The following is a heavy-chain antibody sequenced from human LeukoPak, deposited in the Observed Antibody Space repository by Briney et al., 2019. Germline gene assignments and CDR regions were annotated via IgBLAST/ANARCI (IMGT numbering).Heavy chain of an antibody. CDR1: GHSISSGYY. J-gene: IGHJ4*02. V-gene: IGHV4-38-2*01. Sequence: SETLSLTRAVSGHSISSGYYWGWIRQPPGQGLEWIGSIYHSGSTYYNPSLKSRVTISVDTSKSQFSLKLSSVTAAGTAVYYCASRRYCSSTSCRDGDYWGQGTLVTVSS. CDR3: ASRRYCSSTSCRDGDY. CDR2: IYHSGST. D-gene: IGHD2-2*01.